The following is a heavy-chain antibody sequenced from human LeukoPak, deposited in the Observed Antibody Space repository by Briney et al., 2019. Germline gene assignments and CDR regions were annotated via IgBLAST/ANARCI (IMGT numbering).Heavy chain of an antibody. J-gene: IGHJ4*02. Sequence: PGGSLRLSCAASGFTFSSYSMNWVRQAPGKGLEWVSSISSSSSYIYYADSVKGRFTISRDNAKNSLYLQMNSLRVEDTAIYYCASGRQLGYWGQGTLATVSA. V-gene: IGHV3-21*01. D-gene: IGHD6-13*01. CDR2: ISSSSSYI. CDR1: GFTFSSYS. CDR3: ASGRQLGY.